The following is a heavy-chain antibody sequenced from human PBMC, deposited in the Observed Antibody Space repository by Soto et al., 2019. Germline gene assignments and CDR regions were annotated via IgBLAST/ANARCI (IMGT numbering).Heavy chain of an antibody. CDR3: ARGYYDSSGFYWVFDH. D-gene: IGHD3-22*01. CDR2: ISSSSTI. CDR1: GFTFSSYS. V-gene: IGHV3-48*01. J-gene: IGHJ4*02. Sequence: GGSLRLSCAASGFTFSSYSMNWVRQAPGKGLEWVSYISSSSTIYYADSVKGRFTISRDNAKNSLYLQMNSLRAEDTAVYYCARGYYDSSGFYWVFDHWGQGTLVTVSS.